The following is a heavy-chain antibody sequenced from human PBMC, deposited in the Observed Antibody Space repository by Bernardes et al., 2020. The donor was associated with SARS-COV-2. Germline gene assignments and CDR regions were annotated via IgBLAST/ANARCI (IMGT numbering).Heavy chain of an antibody. CDR1: GGSISSYY. CDR3: ARAINSAVPADHYYYYMDV. CDR2: IYYSGST. Sequence: SETLSLTCTVSGGSISSYYWSWIRQPPGKGLEWIGYIYYSGSTNYNPSLKSRVTISVDTSKNQFSLKLSSVTAADTAVYYCARAINSAVPADHYYYYMDVWGKGTTVTVSS. J-gene: IGHJ6*03. D-gene: IGHD2-2*01. V-gene: IGHV4-59*01.